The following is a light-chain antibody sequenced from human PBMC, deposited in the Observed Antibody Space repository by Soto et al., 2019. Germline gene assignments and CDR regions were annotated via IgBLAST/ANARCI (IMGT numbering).Light chain of an antibody. V-gene: IGKV1-5*03. CDR2: KAS. J-gene: IGKJ1*01. CDR1: QSISSW. CDR3: QQYNSYSWT. Sequence: DIQMTQSPSTLSASVGDRVTITCRASQSISSWLAWYQQKQGKAPKLLIYKASSLESGVPSRFSGSGSGTEFTLTISSLQPDDVATYDCQQYNSYSWTFGQGTKVEIK.